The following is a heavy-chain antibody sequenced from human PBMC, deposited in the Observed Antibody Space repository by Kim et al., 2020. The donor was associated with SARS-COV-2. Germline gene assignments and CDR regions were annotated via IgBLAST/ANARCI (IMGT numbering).Heavy chain of an antibody. CDR1: GCTVSSNY. J-gene: IGHJ4*02. CDR3: ARLSGVLWFGESLPGPFDY. D-gene: IGHD3-10*01. Sequence: GGSLRLSCAASGCTVSSNYMSWVRQAPGKGLEWVSVIYSGGSTYYADSVKGRFTISRHNSKNTLYLQMNSLRAEDTAVYYCARLSGVLWFGESLPGPFDYWAKGTLVTVSS. V-gene: IGHV3-53*04. CDR2: IYSGGST.